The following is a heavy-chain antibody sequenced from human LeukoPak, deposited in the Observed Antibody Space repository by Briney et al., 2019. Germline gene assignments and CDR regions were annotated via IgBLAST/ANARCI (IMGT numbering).Heavy chain of an antibody. V-gene: IGHV3-53*01. CDR3: AIIPDSGYDPETWNY. Sequence: HPGGSLRLSCAASGFTVSSNDISWVRQAPGKGLECISVIYSGGSTYYADSVKGRLTISRDNSKQTLYLQMNSLRAEDTAVYYCAIIPDSGYDPETWNYWGQGTLVTVSS. J-gene: IGHJ4*02. D-gene: IGHD5-12*01. CDR1: GFTVSSND. CDR2: IYSGGST.